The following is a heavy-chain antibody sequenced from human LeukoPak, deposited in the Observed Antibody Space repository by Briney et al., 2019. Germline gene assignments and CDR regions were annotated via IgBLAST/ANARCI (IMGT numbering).Heavy chain of an antibody. CDR2: INHSGST. J-gene: IGHJ4*02. CDR1: GGSFSGYY. CDR3: ARGLIYYYDSSGYYPY. Sequence: SETLSLTCAVYGGSFSGYYWSWIRQPPGKGSEWIGEINHSGSTNYNPSLKSRVTISVETSKNQFSLKLSSVTAADTAVYYCARGLIYYYDSSGYYPYWGQGTLVTVSS. V-gene: IGHV4-34*01. D-gene: IGHD3-22*01.